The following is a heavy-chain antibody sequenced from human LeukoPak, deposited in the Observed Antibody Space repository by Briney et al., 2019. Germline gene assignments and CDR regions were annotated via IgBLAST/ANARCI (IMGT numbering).Heavy chain of an antibody. CDR1: GFTFSSYW. CDR3: ARGLGSPIAVAGTADY. D-gene: IGHD6-19*01. Sequence: GGSLRLSCAASGFTFSSYWMHWVRQAPGKGLVWVSRINTDGSSTAYADSVKGRFTISRDNAKNSLYLQMNSLRAEDTAVYYCARGLGSPIAVAGTADYWGQGTLVTVSS. J-gene: IGHJ4*02. CDR2: INTDGSST. V-gene: IGHV3-74*01.